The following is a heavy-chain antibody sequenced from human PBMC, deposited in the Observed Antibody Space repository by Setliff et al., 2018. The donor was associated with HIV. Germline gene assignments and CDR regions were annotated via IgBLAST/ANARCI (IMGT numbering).Heavy chain of an antibody. Sequence: NPSETLSLTCTVSGGSISSDYYFWGWIRQPPGKGLEWLGYIHNSGRTSYNPSLRSRLSMSVDTPNNQLSLQLSSVTAADTAIYYCATIKPGGASFDNWGQGTLVTVSS. CDR3: ATIKPGGASFDN. CDR2: IHNSGRT. D-gene: IGHD3-16*01. V-gene: IGHV4-39*07. CDR1: GGSISSDYYF. J-gene: IGHJ4*02.